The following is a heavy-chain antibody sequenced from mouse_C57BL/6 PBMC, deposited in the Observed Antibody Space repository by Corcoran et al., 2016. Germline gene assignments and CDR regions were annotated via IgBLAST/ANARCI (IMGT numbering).Heavy chain of an antibody. CDR2: IYPGDGDT. CDR3: ARYPICGIYLGYAMDY. D-gene: IGHD2-1*01. CDR1: GYAFSSYW. J-gene: IGHJ4*01. Sequence: QVQLQQSGAELVKPGASVKISCKASGYAFSSYWMNWVKQRPGKGLEWIGQIYPGDGDTNYNGKFKGKATLTADKSSSKAYMQLRSLTSEDSAVYFCARYPICGIYLGYAMDYWGQGTSVTVSS. V-gene: IGHV1-80*01.